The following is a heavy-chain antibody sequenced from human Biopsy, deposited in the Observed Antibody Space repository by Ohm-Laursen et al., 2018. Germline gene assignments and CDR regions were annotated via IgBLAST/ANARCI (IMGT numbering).Heavy chain of an antibody. Sequence: SVKVSCKASGYTFTGYHVHWVRQAPGQGLEWMGWIIAVSGLVNYAPKFQGRVSITADKSTTTAYMELSNLKSEDTAVYYCATPFQYYDSWGGYPPFDHWGQGTLVTVSS. CDR3: ATPFQYYDSWGGYPPFDH. V-gene: IGHV1-69*10. J-gene: IGHJ4*02. D-gene: IGHD3-3*01. CDR2: IIAVSGLV. CDR1: GYTFTGYH.